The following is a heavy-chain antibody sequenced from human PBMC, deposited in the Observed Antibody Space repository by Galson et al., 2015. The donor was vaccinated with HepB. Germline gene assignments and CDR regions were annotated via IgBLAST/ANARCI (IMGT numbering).Heavy chain of an antibody. CDR1: GDSISSYY. CDR2: LSYSGST. Sequence: LSLTCTVSGDSISSYYWSWIRQPPGKELEWIAHLSYSGSTKYNPSLKSRVTTSVDTSKNQFALKLSSVTAADTAMYYCARHQETSVWYLDLWGRGTLVIVSS. V-gene: IGHV4-59*08. D-gene: IGHD3-10*01. CDR3: ARHQETSVWYLDL. J-gene: IGHJ2*01.